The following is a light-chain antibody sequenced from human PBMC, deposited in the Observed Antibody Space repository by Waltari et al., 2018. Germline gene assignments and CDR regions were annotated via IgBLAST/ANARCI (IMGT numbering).Light chain of an antibody. Sequence: SYELTQPPSVSVSPGQTATIPCPGDALPKQFAHWYHQKPGQAPVVVIYKDTERPSGIPERFSGSSSGTTVTLTINGVQAEDEADYYCQSADSSGTWVFGGGTKLTVL. J-gene: IGLJ3*02. CDR3: QSADSSGTWV. CDR2: KDT. CDR1: ALPKQF. V-gene: IGLV3-25*03.